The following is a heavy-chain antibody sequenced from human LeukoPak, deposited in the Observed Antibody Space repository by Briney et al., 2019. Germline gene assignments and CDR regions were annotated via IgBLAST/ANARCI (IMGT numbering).Heavy chain of an antibody. V-gene: IGHV3-23*01. D-gene: IGHD3-22*01. Sequence: GGSLRLSCAASGFTFSNYWMSWVRQAPGKGLEWVSAISGSGGSTYYADSVKGRFTISRDNSKNTLYLQMNSLRAEDTAVYYCAKRYYYDSSGYYFEYYFDYWGQGTLVTVSS. J-gene: IGHJ4*02. CDR3: AKRYYYDSSGYYFEYYFDY. CDR2: ISGSGGST. CDR1: GFTFSNYW.